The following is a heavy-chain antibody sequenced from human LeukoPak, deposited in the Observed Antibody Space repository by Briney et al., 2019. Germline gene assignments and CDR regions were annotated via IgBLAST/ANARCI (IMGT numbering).Heavy chain of an antibody. J-gene: IGHJ6*03. Sequence: ASVKVSCKASGYTFSGYYIHWVRQATGQGLEWMGWMNPNSGNTGYAQKFQGRVTMTRNTSISTAYMELSSLRSEDTAVYYCARGLIDSGSYYYYYYYMDVWGKGTTVTVSS. CDR1: GYTFSGYY. CDR2: MNPNSGNT. CDR3: ARGLIDSGSYYYYYYYMDV. V-gene: IGHV1-8*02. D-gene: IGHD1-26*01.